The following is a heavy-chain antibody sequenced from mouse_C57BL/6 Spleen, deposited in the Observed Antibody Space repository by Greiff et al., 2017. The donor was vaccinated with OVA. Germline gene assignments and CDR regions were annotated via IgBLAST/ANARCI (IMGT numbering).Heavy chain of an antibody. J-gene: IGHJ4*01. Sequence: EVHLVESGGDLVKPGGSLKLSCAASGFTFSSYGMSWVRQTPDKRLEWVATISSGGSYTYYPDSVTGRFPISRDNAKNTLYLQMSSLKSEDTAMYYCARGDYDEGFYAMDYWGQGTSVTVSA. D-gene: IGHD2-4*01. CDR3: ARGDYDEGFYAMDY. V-gene: IGHV5-6*01. CDR1: GFTFSSYG. CDR2: ISSGGSYT.